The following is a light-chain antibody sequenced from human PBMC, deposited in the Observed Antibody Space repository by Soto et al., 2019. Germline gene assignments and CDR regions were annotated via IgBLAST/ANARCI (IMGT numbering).Light chain of an antibody. CDR3: QQGGT. Sequence: EIVLTQSPATLSLSPGERATLSCRASQSVRSYLGWYQQRPGQAPRHLIYDASNRVTGIPTRFSGSGSGTDFTLTISSLEPEDFAVYYCQQGGTFGQGTRLEIK. CDR1: QSVRSY. CDR2: DAS. V-gene: IGKV3-11*01. J-gene: IGKJ5*01.